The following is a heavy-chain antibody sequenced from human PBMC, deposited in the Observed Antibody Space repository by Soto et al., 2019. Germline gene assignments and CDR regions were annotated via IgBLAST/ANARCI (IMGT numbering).Heavy chain of an antibody. CDR1: GYTFTSYA. Sequence: QVQLVQSGAEVKKPGASVKVSCKASGYTFTSYAMHWVRQAPGQRLEWMGWINAGNGNTKYSQKFQGRVTITRDTSASTAYMELSSLRSEDTAVYHCARYSSSPRDWFDPWGQGTLVTVSS. J-gene: IGHJ5*02. D-gene: IGHD6-13*01. V-gene: IGHV1-3*01. CDR2: INAGNGNT. CDR3: ARYSSSPRDWFDP.